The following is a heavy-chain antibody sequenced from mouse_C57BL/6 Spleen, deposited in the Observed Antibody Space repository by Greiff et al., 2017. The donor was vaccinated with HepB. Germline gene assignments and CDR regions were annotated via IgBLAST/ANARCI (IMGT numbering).Heavy chain of an antibody. V-gene: IGHV1-69*01. J-gene: IGHJ4*01. Sequence: VQLQQPGAELVMPGASVKLSCKASGYTFTSYWMHWVKQRPGQGLEWIGEIYPSDSYTNYNQKFTGKSTLTVDKSSITAYMQLSSLPSEASAVYYCARHYVSSYVWYAMDYWGQGTSVTVSS. CDR3: ARHYVSSYVWYAMDY. D-gene: IGHD1-1*01. CDR1: GYTFTSYW. CDR2: IYPSDSYT.